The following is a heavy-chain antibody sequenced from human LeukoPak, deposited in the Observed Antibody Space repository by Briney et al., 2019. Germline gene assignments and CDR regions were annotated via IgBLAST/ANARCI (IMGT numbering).Heavy chain of an antibody. V-gene: IGHV3-23*01. J-gene: IGHJ4*02. D-gene: IGHD3-10*01. CDR3: AKSLMVRGVAEYYFDY. Sequence: GGSLRLSCAASGFTFSSYAMSWVRQAPGKGLEWVSAISGSGGSTHYADSVKGRFTISRDNSKNTLYLQMNSLRAEDTAVYYCAKSLMVRGVAEYYFDYWGQGTLVTVSS. CDR1: GFTFSSYA. CDR2: ISGSGGST.